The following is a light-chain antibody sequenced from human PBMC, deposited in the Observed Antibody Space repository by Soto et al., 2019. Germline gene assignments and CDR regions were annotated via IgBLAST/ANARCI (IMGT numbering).Light chain of an antibody. CDR2: TAS. V-gene: IGKV1-39*01. CDR1: QTINTY. Sequence: DLQMTQSPSSLSASVGDRVTITCRASQTINTYLNWYRQKPGEAPSLLIFTASSLQSGVPSRFSGSGSGTDYTLTISSLQPEDFATYYCQQSFTTPYTFGQGTKLEIK. CDR3: QQSFTTPYT. J-gene: IGKJ2*01.